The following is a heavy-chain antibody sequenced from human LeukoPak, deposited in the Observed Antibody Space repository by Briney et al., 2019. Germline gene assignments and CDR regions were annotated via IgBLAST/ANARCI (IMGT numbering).Heavy chain of an antibody. J-gene: IGHJ4*02. V-gene: IGHV3-23*01. CDR2: ISGSSGHT. Sequence: GGSLRLSCAASGFTFGSYDMSWVRQAPGKGLEWVSSISGSSGHTFYADSVKGRLTIAKDNTKNTLSVEMNSLRAEDTAVYYCARVPSPGYSYGHPYYFDYWGQGTLVTVSS. D-gene: IGHD5-18*01. CDR1: GFTFGSYD. CDR3: ARVPSPGYSYGHPYYFDY.